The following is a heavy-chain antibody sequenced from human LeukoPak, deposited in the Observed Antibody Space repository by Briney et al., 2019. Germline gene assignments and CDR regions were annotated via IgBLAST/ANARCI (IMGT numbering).Heavy chain of an antibody. CDR2: IIPIFGIA. CDR3: ATIGTVPAATRDLRKASY. J-gene: IGHJ4*02. Sequence: GSSVKVSCKASGGTFSSYAISWVRQAPGQGLEWMGRIIPIFGIANYAQKFQGRVTITADKSTSTAYMELSSLRSEDTALYYCATIGTVPAATRDLRKASYWGQGTLVTVSS. CDR1: GGTFSSYA. V-gene: IGHV1-69*04. D-gene: IGHD2-2*01.